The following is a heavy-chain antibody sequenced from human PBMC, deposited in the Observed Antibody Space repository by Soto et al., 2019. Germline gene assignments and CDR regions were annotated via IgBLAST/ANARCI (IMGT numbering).Heavy chain of an antibody. CDR3: ARDHLAAAGTLYYYYGMDV. CDR1: GYTFTSYG. V-gene: IGHV1-18*01. J-gene: IGHJ6*02. CDR2: ISAYNGNT. D-gene: IGHD6-13*01. Sequence: ASVKVSCKASGYTFTSYGISWVRQAPGQGLEWMGWISAYNGNTNYAQKLQGRVTMTTDTSTSTAYMELRSLRSDDTAVYYCARDHLAAAGTLYYYYGMDVWGQGTTVTVSS.